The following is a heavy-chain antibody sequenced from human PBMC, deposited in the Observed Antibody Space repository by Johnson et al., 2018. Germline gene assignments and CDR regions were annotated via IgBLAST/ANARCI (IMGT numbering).Heavy chain of an antibody. D-gene: IGHD6-13*01. CDR2: IGTAGDT. V-gene: IGHV3-13*01. CDR1: GFTFSSYD. CDR3: ARAEYSSSAGSMDV. J-gene: IGHJ6*03. Sequence: EVQLLESGGGLVQPGGSLRLSCAASGFTFSSYDMHWVRQATGKGLEWVSAIGTAGDTYYPGSGKGRSTLSREKAKNSLYLQMNSRRAGDTAVYYCARAEYSSSAGSMDVWGKGTTVTVSS.